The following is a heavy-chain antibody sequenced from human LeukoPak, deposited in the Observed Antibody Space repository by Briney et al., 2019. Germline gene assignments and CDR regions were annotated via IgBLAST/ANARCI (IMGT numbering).Heavy chain of an antibody. D-gene: IGHD6-19*01. CDR3: ARGPSGWYQLSNWFDP. CDR1: GGSFSGYY. V-gene: IGHV4-34*01. CDR2: INHSGST. Sequence: PSETLSLTCAVYGGSFSGYYWSWIRQPPGKGLEWIGEINHSGSTNYNPSLKSRVTISVDTSKNQFSLKLSSVTAADTAVYYCARGPSGWYQLSNWFDPWGQGTLVTVSS. J-gene: IGHJ5*02.